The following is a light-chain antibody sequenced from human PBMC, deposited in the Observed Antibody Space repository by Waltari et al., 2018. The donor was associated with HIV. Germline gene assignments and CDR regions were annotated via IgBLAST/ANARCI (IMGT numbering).Light chain of an antibody. CDR2: EVT. CDR3: SSYGHSLRVL. Sequence: QSALTQPPPASGPLGQSVTLSCTGSSTDIGAYASASWFQQHPRSAPKLLLYEVTRRPSTVSDRFSGTRSGSTAFLTVAGLQPDEEATYFCSSYGHSLRVLFGGGTNVTVL. CDR1: STDIGAYAS. J-gene: IGLJ3*02. V-gene: IGLV2-8*01.